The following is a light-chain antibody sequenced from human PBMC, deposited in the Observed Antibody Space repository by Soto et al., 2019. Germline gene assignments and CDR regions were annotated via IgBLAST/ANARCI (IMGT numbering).Light chain of an antibody. CDR3: QSYDTNQSGFVV. CDR2: ANN. V-gene: IGLV1-40*01. Sequence: QSVLTQPPSVSGAPGQRVTISCTGSSSNIGAAYDVHWYQQVPGRAPKPLVYANNNRPSGVPDRFSGSKSGTSASLAITGLQAEDEADYYCQSYDTNQSGFVVFGGGTKLTVL. J-gene: IGLJ2*01. CDR1: SSNIGAAYD.